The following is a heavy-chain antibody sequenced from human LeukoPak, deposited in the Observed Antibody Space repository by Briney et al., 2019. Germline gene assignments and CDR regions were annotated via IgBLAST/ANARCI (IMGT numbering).Heavy chain of an antibody. Sequence: ASVKVSCKASGYTFTSYDINWVRQATGQGLEWMGRIIPILGIANYAQKFQGRVTMTTDTSTSTAYMELRSLRSDDTAVYYCARGARLGVRGVIPSPQFYYYYYGMDVWGQGTTVTVSS. J-gene: IGHJ6*02. D-gene: IGHD3-10*01. V-gene: IGHV1-69*04. CDR2: IIPILGIA. CDR3: ARGARLGVRGVIPSPQFYYYYYGMDV. CDR1: GYTFTSYD.